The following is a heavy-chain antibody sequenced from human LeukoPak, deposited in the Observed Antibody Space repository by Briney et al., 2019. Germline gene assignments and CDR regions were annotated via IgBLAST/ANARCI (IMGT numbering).Heavy chain of an antibody. V-gene: IGHV4-31*03. J-gene: IGHJ4*02. D-gene: IGHD7-27*01. Sequence: SETLSLTCTVSGGSISSGGYYWSWMRQHPGKGLEWIGYIYYSGSTYYNPSLKSRVTISVDTSKNQFSLKLSSVTAADTAVYYCARASLGGYLDYWGQGTLVTVPS. CDR2: IYYSGST. CDR3: ARASLGGYLDY. CDR1: GGSISSGGYY.